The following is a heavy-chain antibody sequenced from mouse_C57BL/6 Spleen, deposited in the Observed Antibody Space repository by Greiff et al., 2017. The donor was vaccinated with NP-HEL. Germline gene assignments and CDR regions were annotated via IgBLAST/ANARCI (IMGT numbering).Heavy chain of an antibody. CDR1: GYTFTEYT. V-gene: IGHV1-62-2*01. CDR2: CYPGSGSI. Sequence: VQLQESGAELLKPGASVKLSCKASGYTFTEYTIHWVKQRSGPGLEWLGRCYPGSGSIKYNDKFMDTATLTADKSSSAGYMELSRLTSEDSAVYVCARHASCYGSSLADWGQATLVTVSA. J-gene: IGHJ3*01. CDR3: ARHASCYGSSLAD. D-gene: IGHD1-1*01.